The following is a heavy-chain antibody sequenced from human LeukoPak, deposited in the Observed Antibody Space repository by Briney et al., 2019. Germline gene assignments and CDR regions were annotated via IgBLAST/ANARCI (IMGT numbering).Heavy chain of an antibody. D-gene: IGHD2-21*02. Sequence: GGSLRLSCGASGFTFSTYIRNWVRQPPGKGLEWVSSISGGSSYIRYTDSLKGRFTISRDNVKNSVYLQMSILRVEDTAVYFCVNDHDSTTASLRYWGQGTLVTVSS. V-gene: IGHV3-21*01. J-gene: IGHJ4*02. CDR2: ISGGSSYI. CDR3: VNDHDSTTASLRY. CDR1: GFTFSTYI.